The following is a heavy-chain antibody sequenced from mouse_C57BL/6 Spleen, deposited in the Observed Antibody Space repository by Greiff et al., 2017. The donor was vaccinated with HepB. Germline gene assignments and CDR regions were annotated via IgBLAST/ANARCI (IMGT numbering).Heavy chain of an antibody. Sequence: QVQLQQSGAELVKPGASVKISCKASGYAFSSYWMNWVKQRPGKGLEWIGQIYPGDGDTNYNGKFKGKATLTADKSSSTAYMQLSSLTSEDSAVYFCASRAYYSKKDYYAMDYWGQGTSVTVSS. CDR2: IYPGDGDT. J-gene: IGHJ4*01. V-gene: IGHV1-80*01. CDR1: GYAFSSYW. CDR3: ASRAYYSKKDYYAMDY. D-gene: IGHD2-5*01.